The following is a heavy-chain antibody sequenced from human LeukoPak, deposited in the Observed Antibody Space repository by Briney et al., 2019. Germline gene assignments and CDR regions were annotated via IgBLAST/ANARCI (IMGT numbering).Heavy chain of an antibody. Sequence: GGSLRLSCAASGFTFSNYWMSWVRQAPGKGLEWVSAISGSGGSTYYADSVKGRFTISRDNSKNTLYLQMNSLRAEDTAVYYCVAPLHGGNPDDYWGQGTLVTVSS. CDR1: GFTFSNYW. V-gene: IGHV3-23*01. CDR2: ISGSGGST. CDR3: VAPLHGGNPDDY. D-gene: IGHD4-23*01. J-gene: IGHJ4*02.